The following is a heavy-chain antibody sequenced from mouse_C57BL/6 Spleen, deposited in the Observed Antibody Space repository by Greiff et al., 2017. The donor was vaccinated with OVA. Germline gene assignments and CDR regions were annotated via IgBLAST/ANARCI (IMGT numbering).Heavy chain of an antibody. CDR3: ARGGANYDGAWFAY. D-gene: IGHD2-4*01. J-gene: IGHJ3*01. CDR1: GYTFTSYW. V-gene: IGHV1-64*01. Sequence: QVQLQQPGAELVKPGASVKLSCKASGYTFTSYWMHWVKQRPGQGLEWIGIIHPNSGSTNYNEKFKSKATLTVDKSSSTAYMQLSSLTSEDSAVYYCARGGANYDGAWFAYWGQGTLVTVSA. CDR2: IHPNSGST.